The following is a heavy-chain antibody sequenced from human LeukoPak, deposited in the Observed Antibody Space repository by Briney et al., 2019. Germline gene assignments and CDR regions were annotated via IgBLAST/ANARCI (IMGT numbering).Heavy chain of an antibody. Sequence: SQTLSLTCAVSGGSISSGGYSWSWIRQPPGKGLEWIGYIYHSGSTYYNPSLKSRVTISVDRSKNQFSLKLTSVTAADTAMYYCALAAGYYYGMDVWGQGTTVNVSS. CDR3: ALAAGYYYGMDV. J-gene: IGHJ6*02. D-gene: IGHD6-13*01. CDR2: IYHSGST. CDR1: GGSISSGGYS. V-gene: IGHV4-30-2*01.